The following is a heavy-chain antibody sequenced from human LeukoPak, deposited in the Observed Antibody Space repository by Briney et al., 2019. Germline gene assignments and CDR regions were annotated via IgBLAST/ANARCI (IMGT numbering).Heavy chain of an antibody. D-gene: IGHD2-15*01. CDR2: INPSGDST. CDR1: GYTFTSYY. J-gene: IGHJ4*02. V-gene: IGHV1-46*01. Sequence: ASVKVSCKASGYTFTSYYMHWVRQAPGQGLEWMGIINPSGDSTSYAQKFQGRVTMTRDTSTSTVYMELSSLRSEDTAVYYCAREKSLDCSGGSCETALFDYWGQGTLVTVSS. CDR3: AREKSLDCSGGSCETALFDY.